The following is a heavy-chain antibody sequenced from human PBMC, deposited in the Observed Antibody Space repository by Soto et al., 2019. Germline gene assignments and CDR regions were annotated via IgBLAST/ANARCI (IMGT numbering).Heavy chain of an antibody. CDR1: GYTFTSYD. CDR3: AGLVPAAMDSCGMDV. Sequence: QVQLVQSGAEVKKPGASVKVSCKASGYTFTSYDINWVRQATGQGLEWMGWMNPNSGNTGYAQKFQGRVTMTRNTSISTAYMELSSLRSEDTAVYYCAGLVPAAMDSCGMDVWGQGTTVTVSS. D-gene: IGHD2-2*01. V-gene: IGHV1-8*01. J-gene: IGHJ6*02. CDR2: MNPNSGNT.